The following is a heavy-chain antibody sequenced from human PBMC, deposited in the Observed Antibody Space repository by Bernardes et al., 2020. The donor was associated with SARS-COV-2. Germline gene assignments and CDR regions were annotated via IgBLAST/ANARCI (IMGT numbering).Heavy chain of an antibody. Sequence: SETLSLTCTVSGGSISSYYWSWIRQPPGKGLEWIGYGYYSGTTNYNPSLKSRVTISVDTSKNQFSLKLTSVTAADTAVYYCARDAYSDFLSNYYPYWYFDL. V-gene: IGHV4-59*01. J-gene: IGHJ2*01. CDR3: ARDAYSDFLSNYYPYWYFDL. CDR1: GGSISSYY. CDR2: GYYSGTT. D-gene: IGHD3-3*01.